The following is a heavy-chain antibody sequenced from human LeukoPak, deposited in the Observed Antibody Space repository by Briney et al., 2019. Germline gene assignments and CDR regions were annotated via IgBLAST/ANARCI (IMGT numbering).Heavy chain of an antibody. CDR1: GFTFSNYA. V-gene: IGHV3-23*01. J-gene: IGHJ4*02. CDR2: ISGSGGRT. Sequence: GGSLRLSGAASGFTFSNYAMSWVRQAPGKGLEGVSAISGSGGRTYYADSVKGRFTLSRDKSKNTLYLQMNSLRAEDTAVYYCAKEYYYGSGTYYNVDYWGQGTLVTVSS. CDR3: AKEYYYGSGTYYNVDY. D-gene: IGHD3-10*01.